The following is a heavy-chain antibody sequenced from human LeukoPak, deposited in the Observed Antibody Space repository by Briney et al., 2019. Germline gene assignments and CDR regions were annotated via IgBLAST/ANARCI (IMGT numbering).Heavy chain of an antibody. CDR1: GFTFSNYA. D-gene: IGHD2-8*01. J-gene: IGHJ3*02. V-gene: IGHV3-30*02. CDR3: VKWTSNGDAFDI. Sequence: GGSLRLSCAASGFTFSNYAIHWVRQAPGKGLEWVAFIGYDGSNKDYADSVKGRYTISSDNSRTTLYMQMNSLGAEDTAVYYCVKWTSNGDAFDIWGQGTMVTVSS. CDR2: IGYDGSNK.